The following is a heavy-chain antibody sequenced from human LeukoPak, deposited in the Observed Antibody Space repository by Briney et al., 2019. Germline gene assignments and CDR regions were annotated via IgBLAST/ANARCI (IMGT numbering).Heavy chain of an antibody. V-gene: IGHV1-69*13. CDR2: IIPIFGTA. D-gene: IGHD1-26*01. Sequence: GASVKVSCKASGGTFSSYAISWVRQAPGQGLEWMGGIIPIFGTANYAQKFQGRVTITADESTSTAYMELSSLRSEDTAVYYCARDLPPRSGSYGGWSYDIWGQGTMVTVSS. J-gene: IGHJ3*02. CDR3: ARDLPPRSGSYGGWSYDI. CDR1: GGTFSSYA.